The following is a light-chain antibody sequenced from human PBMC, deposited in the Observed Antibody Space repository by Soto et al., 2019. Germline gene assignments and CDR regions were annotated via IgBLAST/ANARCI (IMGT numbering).Light chain of an antibody. CDR2: DAS. Sequence: DIQMTQSPSTLSASVGDRVTITCLASQSISNKLAWYQQKAGKAPKVLIYDASTLESGVPSRFSGSGSGTEFTLTISRLQPEDFATYYCLQSFRSPITFGQGTRLEIK. V-gene: IGKV1-5*01. CDR3: LQSFRSPIT. J-gene: IGKJ5*01. CDR1: QSISNK.